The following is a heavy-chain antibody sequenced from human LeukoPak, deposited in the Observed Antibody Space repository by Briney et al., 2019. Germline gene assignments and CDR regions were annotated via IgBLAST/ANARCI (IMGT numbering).Heavy chain of an antibody. CDR1: GFTVSNNY. CDR2: SYSGET. Sequence: PGGSLRLSCAASGFTVSNNYMSWVRQAPGRLEWLSVSYSGETQYADSEKGRFTISRDDSKNTVYLQMNSLRDEDTATYYCVRDQFSWGQGTTVTVSS. CDR3: VRDQFS. V-gene: IGHV3-66*01. J-gene: IGHJ6*02. D-gene: IGHD3-3*01.